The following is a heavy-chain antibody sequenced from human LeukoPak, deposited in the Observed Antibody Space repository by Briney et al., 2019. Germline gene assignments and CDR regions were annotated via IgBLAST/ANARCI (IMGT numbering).Heavy chain of an antibody. Sequence: ASVKVSCKASGYTFTGYYMHWVRQAPGQGLEWMGWINPNSGGTNYAQKFQGRVTMTRDTSISTAYMELSRLRSDDTAVYYCARVRRDGYNSAFDIWGQGTMDTVSS. CDR2: INPNSGGT. V-gene: IGHV1-2*02. J-gene: IGHJ3*02. CDR3: ARVRRDGYNSAFDI. CDR1: GYTFTGYY. D-gene: IGHD1-1*01.